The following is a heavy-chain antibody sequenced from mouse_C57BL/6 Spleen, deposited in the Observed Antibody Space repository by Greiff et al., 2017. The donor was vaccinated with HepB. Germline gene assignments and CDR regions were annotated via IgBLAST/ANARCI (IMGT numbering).Heavy chain of an antibody. J-gene: IGHJ3*01. V-gene: IGHV1-63*01. CDR1: GYTFTNYW. CDR2: IYPGGGYT. CDR3: TRKRTY. Sequence: VKLMESGAELVRPGTSVKMSCKASGYTFTNYWIGWAKQRPGHGLEWIGDIYPGGGYTNYNEKFKGKATLTADKSSSTAYMELRSLTSEDSAVYYCTRKRTYWGQGTLVTVSA.